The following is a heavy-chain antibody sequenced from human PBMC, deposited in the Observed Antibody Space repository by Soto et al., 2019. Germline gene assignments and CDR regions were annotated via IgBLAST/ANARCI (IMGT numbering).Heavy chain of an antibody. CDR1: GYTFTSYW. J-gene: IGHJ4*02. CDR3: VRSGTSSGRFSDY. D-gene: IGHD2-15*01. V-gene: IGHV5-51*01. CDR2: IYPSDSDI. Sequence: PGESLKISCKGSGYTFTSYWIGWVRQMPGEGLEWMGVIYPSDSDIRYSPSFQGKVTISADKSTTTAYLQWSSLKAADTAMYYCVRSGTSSGRFSDYWGQGTLVTVSS.